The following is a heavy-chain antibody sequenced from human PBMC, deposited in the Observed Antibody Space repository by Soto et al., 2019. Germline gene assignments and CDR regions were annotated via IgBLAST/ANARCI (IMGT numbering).Heavy chain of an antibody. CDR3: ARAQRDGDYAGQNAFDI. J-gene: IGHJ3*02. Sequence: QVQLVQSGAEVKKPGASVKVSCKASGYTFTGYYMHWVRQAPGQGLEWMGWINPNSGGTNYAQKFQGWVTMTRDTAISTAYMELSRLRSDDTAVYYCARAQRDGDYAGQNAFDIWGQGTMVTVSS. D-gene: IGHD4-17*01. CDR1: GYTFTGYY. CDR2: INPNSGGT. V-gene: IGHV1-2*04.